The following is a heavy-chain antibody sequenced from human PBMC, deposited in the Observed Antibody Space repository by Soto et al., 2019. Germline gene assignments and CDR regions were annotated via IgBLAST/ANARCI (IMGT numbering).Heavy chain of an antibody. V-gene: IGHV3-23*01. Sequence: PGGSLRLSCAASGFTFSSYAMSWVRQAPGKGLEWVSAISGSGGSTYYADSVKGRFTISRDNSKNTLYLQMNSLRAEDTAVYYCAKDVLALWFGESIPYYFDYWGQGTLVTVSS. CDR3: AKDVLALWFGESIPYYFDY. CDR2: ISGSGGST. D-gene: IGHD3-10*01. J-gene: IGHJ4*02. CDR1: GFTFSSYA.